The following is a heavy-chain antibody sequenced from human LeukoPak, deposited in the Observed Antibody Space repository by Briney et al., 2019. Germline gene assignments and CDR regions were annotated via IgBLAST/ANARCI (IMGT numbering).Heavy chain of an antibody. CDR2: IYSGGST. CDR3: AKDSPYAYYGSGSYWDY. CDR1: GFTVSSNY. Sequence: GGSLRLSCAASGFTVSSNYMSWVRQAPGKGLEWVLVIYSGGSTYYADSVKGRFTISRDNSKNTLYLQMNSLRAEDTAVYYCAKDSPYAYYGSGSYWDYWGQGTLVTVSS. J-gene: IGHJ4*02. V-gene: IGHV3-66*01. D-gene: IGHD3-10*01.